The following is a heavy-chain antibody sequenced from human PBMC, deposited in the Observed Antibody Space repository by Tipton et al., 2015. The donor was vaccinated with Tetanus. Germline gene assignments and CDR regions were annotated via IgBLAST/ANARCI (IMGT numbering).Heavy chain of an antibody. CDR1: GFTFSSYG. Sequence: SLRLSCAASGFTFSSYGMHWVRQAPGKGLEWVAVIWYDGSNKYYADSVKGRFTISRDNSKNTLYLQMNSLRAEDTAVYYCARDQPKYNWNYAYYCYGMDVWGQGTTVTVSS. CDR2: IWYDGSNK. D-gene: IGHD1-7*01. J-gene: IGHJ6*02. CDR3: ARDQPKYNWNYAYYCYGMDV. V-gene: IGHV3-33*01.